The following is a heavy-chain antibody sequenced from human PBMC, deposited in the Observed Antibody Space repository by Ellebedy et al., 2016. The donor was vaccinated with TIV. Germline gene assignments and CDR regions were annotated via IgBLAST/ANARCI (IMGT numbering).Heavy chain of an antibody. D-gene: IGHD2-2*01. V-gene: IGHV3-11*01. CDR1: GFTFRDYY. J-gene: IGHJ3*02. CDR2: FGPSGTII. CDR3: AGGYDSHGFDI. Sequence: GESLKTSCAASGFTFRDYYMSWIRQAPGKGLEWVAYFGPSGTIIYNADSVKGRFTISRDNAKNSLYLQMSSLRVEDTAVYYCAGGYDSHGFDIWGQGTMVTVSS.